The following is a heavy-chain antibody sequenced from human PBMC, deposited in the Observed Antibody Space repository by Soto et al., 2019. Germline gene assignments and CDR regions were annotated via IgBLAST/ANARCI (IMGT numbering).Heavy chain of an antibody. V-gene: IGHV3-64D*06. CDR2: ISSNGGST. Sequence: EVQLVESGGGLVQPGGSLRLSCSASGFTFSSYAMHWVRQAPGKGLEYVSAISSNGGSTYYADSVKGRFTISRDNSKNTLYLQMSSLRAEDTAVYYCVKDRYSGSYYPTSHPFDYWGQGTLVTVSS. J-gene: IGHJ4*02. D-gene: IGHD1-26*01. CDR1: GFTFSSYA. CDR3: VKDRYSGSYYPTSHPFDY.